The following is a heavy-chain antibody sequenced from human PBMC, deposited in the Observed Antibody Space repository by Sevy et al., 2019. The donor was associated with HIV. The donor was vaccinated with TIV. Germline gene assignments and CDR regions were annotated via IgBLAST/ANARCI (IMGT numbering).Heavy chain of an antibody. CDR3: ARDLVGARYSYGLDY. D-gene: IGHD5-18*01. Sequence: SETLSLTCTVSGGSISSYYWSWIRQPPGKGLEWIGYIYYSGSTNYNPSLKSRVTISVDTSKNQFSLKLSSVTAADTAVYYCARDLVGARYSYGLDYWGQGTLVTVSS. J-gene: IGHJ4*02. V-gene: IGHV4-59*01. CDR2: IYYSGST. CDR1: GGSISSYY.